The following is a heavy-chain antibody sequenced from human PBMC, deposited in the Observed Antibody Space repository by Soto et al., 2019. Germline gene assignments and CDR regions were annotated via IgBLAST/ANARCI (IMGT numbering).Heavy chain of an antibody. CDR3: VLLGVFDQ. D-gene: IGHD3-3*01. CDR2: SNSNSGNS. J-gene: IGHJ4*02. V-gene: IGHV1-8*01. Sequence: GSVKVCFKASGYTFTSYNINWVRQAPGQGLEWLAGSNSNSGNSDHAQKFQGRLTVTRDTSISTAYMELSSLRSDDTAVYYCVLLGVFDQWGPGTLVTVSS. CDR1: GYTFTSYN.